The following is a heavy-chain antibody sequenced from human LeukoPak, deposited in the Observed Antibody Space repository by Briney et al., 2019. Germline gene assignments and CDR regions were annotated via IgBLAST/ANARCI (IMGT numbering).Heavy chain of an antibody. CDR3: ATALVATITGNFDY. CDR1: GYTLTELS. J-gene: IGHJ4*02. V-gene: IGHV1-24*01. CDR2: FDPEDGET. D-gene: IGHD5-12*01. Sequence: ASVKVSCKVSGYTLTELSMHWVRQAPGKGLEWMGGFDPEDGETIYAQKFQGRVTMTEDTSTDTAYMKLSSLRSEDTAVYYCATALVATITGNFDYWGQGTLVTVSS.